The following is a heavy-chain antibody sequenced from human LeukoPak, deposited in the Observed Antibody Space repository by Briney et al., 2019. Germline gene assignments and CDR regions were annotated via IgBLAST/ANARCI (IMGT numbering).Heavy chain of an antibody. CDR2: ISSSSSYI. D-gene: IGHD6-13*01. Sequence: GGALRLSCAASGFTFSSYSMNWVRQAPGKGLEWVSSISSSSSYIYYADSVKGRFTISRDNAKNSLYLQMNSLRAEDTAVYYCARDKIAAADYWGQGTLVTVSS. CDR1: GFTFSSYS. J-gene: IGHJ4*02. CDR3: ARDKIAAADY. V-gene: IGHV3-21*01.